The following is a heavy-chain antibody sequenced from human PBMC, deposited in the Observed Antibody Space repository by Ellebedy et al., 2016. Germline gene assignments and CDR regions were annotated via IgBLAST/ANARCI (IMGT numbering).Heavy chain of an antibody. CDR3: AKGTMDYFYH. CDR2: ISWDSAVI. V-gene: IGHV3-9*01. CDR1: GFTLNDYA. J-gene: IGHJ4*02. D-gene: IGHD4/OR15-4a*01. Sequence: SLKISCAGSGFTLNDYALHWVRQAPGKGLEWVSGISWDSAVIGYGGSVKGRFTISKDSAKNYLYLQMNSLRPEDTAFYYCAKGTMDYFYHWGQGTLVTVSS.